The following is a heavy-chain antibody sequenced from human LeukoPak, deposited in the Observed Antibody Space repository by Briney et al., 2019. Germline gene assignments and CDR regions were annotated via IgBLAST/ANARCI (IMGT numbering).Heavy chain of an antibody. V-gene: IGHV4-34*01. CDR2: INHSGST. CDR3: ARANRSAGTGFSDY. J-gene: IGHJ4*02. CDR1: GGSFSGYY. D-gene: IGHD6-13*01. Sequence: KPSETLSLTCAVYGGSFSGYYWSWIRQPPGKGLEWIGEINHSGSTNYNPSLKSRVTFSVDTSKNQFPLKLSSLTAADTAVYYCARANRSAGTGFSDYWGQGTLVTVSS.